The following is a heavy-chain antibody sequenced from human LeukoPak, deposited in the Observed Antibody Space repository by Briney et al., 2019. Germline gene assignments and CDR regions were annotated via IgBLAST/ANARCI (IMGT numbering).Heavy chain of an antibody. CDR3: ARGSSSAWPNMDV. Sequence: PGGSLRLSCAASGFTFSSDSMNWVRQARGKGLEWVSSITSSSSYIYYADSVKGRFTISRDNAKNSLYLQMNSLRAEDTAIYYCARGSSSAWPNMDVWGKGTTVTVSS. J-gene: IGHJ6*03. D-gene: IGHD6-19*01. CDR1: GFTFSSDS. V-gene: IGHV3-21*01. CDR2: ITSSSSYI.